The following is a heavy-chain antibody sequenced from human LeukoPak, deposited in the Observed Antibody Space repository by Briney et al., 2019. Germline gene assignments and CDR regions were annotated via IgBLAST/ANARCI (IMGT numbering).Heavy chain of an antibody. Sequence: GVLRLSCAASGFIFSDYYMSWIRQAPGKGLEWVSYISNSGSMMYYADSVTGRFTISRDNAKNSLSLQMNSLRAEDTAVYYCAKAARTTVTYSFDSWGQGTLVTVSS. CDR3: AKAARTTVTYSFDS. D-gene: IGHD4-17*01. CDR2: ISNSGSMM. J-gene: IGHJ4*02. CDR1: GFIFSDYY. V-gene: IGHV3-11*01.